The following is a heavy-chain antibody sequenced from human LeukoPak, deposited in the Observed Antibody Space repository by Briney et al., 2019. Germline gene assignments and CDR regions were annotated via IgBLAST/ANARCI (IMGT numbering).Heavy chain of an antibody. D-gene: IGHD3-3*01. J-gene: IGHJ5*02. CDR3: ASLRYDFWSGYWNWFDP. V-gene: IGHV4-4*07. CDR2: IYTSGST. CDR1: GGSISSYY. Sequence: SETLSLTCTVSGGSISSYYWSWIRQPAGKGLEWIGRIYTSGSTNYNPSLKSRVTMSVDTSKNQFSLKLSSVTAADTAVYYCASLRYDFWSGYWNWFDPWGQGTLVTVSS.